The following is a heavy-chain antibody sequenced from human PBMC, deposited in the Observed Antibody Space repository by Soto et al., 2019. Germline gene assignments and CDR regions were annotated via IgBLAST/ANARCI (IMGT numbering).Heavy chain of an antibody. V-gene: IGHV5-51*01. CDR1: GDRFTKYW. CDR3: ARHPDPYSGMDV. Sequence: REALKNSRKGSGDRFTKYWNGWVRQMSGKGLEWMGIIYPADSDTRYSPSFQGQVTISADKSLSTAYLQWSSLKASDTAMYYCARHPDPYSGMDVWGQGTTVTVSS. J-gene: IGHJ6*02. CDR2: IYPADSDT.